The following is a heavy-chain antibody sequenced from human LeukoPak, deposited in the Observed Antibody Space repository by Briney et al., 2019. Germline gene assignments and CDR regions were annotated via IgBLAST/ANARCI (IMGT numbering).Heavy chain of an antibody. Sequence: SETLSLTCTVTGASISSHYWCWIRQTPGTGLEWIGDIYDRGSTTYNPSLKSRVSISADTSRNQFSLNLRSVTAADTAVYYCAKIEVGRFDPWGQGTLVTVSS. CDR1: GASISSHY. CDR2: IYDRGST. V-gene: IGHV4-59*11. CDR3: AKIEVGRFDP. J-gene: IGHJ5*02. D-gene: IGHD1-26*01.